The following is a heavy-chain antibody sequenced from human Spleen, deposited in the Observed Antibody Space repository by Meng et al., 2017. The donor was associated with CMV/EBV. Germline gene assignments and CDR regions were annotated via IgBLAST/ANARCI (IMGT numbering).Heavy chain of an antibody. D-gene: IGHD1-26*01. CDR1: GYTFTSYY. J-gene: IGHJ4*02. CDR3: ARDNSGSYYS. V-gene: IGHV1-46*01. Sequence: ASVKVSCKASGYTFTSYYMHWVRQAPGQGLEWMGIINPSGGSTSYAQKFQGRVTITADKSTSTAYMELSSLRSEDTAVYYCARDNSGSYYSWGQGTLVTVSS. CDR2: INPSGGST.